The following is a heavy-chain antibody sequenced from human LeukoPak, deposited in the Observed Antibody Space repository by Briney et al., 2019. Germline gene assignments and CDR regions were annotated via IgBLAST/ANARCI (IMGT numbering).Heavy chain of an antibody. CDR3: ARVIRILSL. CDR2: IISSSSTI. V-gene: IGHV3-48*04. J-gene: IGHJ4*02. CDR1: GFTFSSYS. D-gene: IGHD2-15*01. Sequence: GGSLRLSCAASGFTFSSYSMNWVRQAPGKGLEWVSYIISSSSTIYYADSVKGRFTISRDNAKNSLYLQMNSLRAEDTAVYFCARVIRILSLWGQGTLVTVSS.